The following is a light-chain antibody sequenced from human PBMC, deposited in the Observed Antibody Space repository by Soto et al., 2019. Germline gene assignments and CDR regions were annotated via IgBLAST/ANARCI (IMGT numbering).Light chain of an antibody. J-gene: IGLJ1*01. CDR2: GNS. V-gene: IGLV1-40*01. CDR3: QSYDSSVSGYV. Sequence: QSVLTQPPSVSGAPGQRVTISCTGSSSNIGAGYDVHWYQQLPGTAPKLLIYGNSNRPSGVPDRFSGSKSGTSASLAITGLQAEDEADYYCQSYDSSVSGYVFXTATKVTVL. CDR1: SSNIGAGYD.